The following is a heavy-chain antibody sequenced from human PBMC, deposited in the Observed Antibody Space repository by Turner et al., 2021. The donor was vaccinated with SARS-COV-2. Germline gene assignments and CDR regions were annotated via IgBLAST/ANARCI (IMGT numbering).Heavy chain of an antibody. CDR3: AHSEVSGFAEANFDY. J-gene: IGHJ4*02. D-gene: IGHD3-10*01. V-gene: IGHV2-5*01. CDR1: GFSLSTSGVG. CDR2: IYWNDGK. Sequence: QITLKESGPTLVKPTQTLTLTCTFSGFSLSTSGVGVGWIRQPPGKALAWLALIYWNDGKRYSPSLKSRLTITKDTSKNQVVLTMTNMDPVDTATYYCAHSEVSGFAEANFDYWGQGTLVTVSS.